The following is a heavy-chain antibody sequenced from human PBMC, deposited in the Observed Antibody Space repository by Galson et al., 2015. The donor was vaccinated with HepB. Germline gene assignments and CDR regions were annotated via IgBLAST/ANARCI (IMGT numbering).Heavy chain of an antibody. D-gene: IGHD6-19*01. V-gene: IGHV3-66*01. CDR1: GFTVSSNY. Sequence: SLRLSCAASGFTVSSNYMSWVRQAPGKGLEWVSVIYSGGSTYYADSVKGRFTISRDNSKNTLYLQMNSLRAEDTAVYYCARVSSGGPRGWFDPWGQGTLVTVSS. J-gene: IGHJ5*02. CDR2: IYSGGST. CDR3: ARVSSGGPRGWFDP.